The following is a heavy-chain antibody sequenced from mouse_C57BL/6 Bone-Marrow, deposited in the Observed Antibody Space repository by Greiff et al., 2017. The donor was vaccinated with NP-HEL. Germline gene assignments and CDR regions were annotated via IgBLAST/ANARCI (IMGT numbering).Heavy chain of an antibody. CDR3: ARYKDSSGHYFDY. CDR2: IYPRDGST. V-gene: IGHV1-85*01. Sequence: QVQLKESGPELVKPGASVKLSCKASGYTFTSYDINWVKQRPGQGLEWIGWIYPRDGSTKYNEKFKGKATLTVDTSSSTAYMELHSLTSEDSAVYFCARYKDSSGHYFDYWGQGTTLTVSS. CDR1: GYTFTSYD. J-gene: IGHJ2*01. D-gene: IGHD3-2*02.